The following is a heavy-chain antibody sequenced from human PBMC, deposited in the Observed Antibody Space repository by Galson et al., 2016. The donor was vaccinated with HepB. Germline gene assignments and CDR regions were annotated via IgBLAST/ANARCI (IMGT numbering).Heavy chain of an antibody. J-gene: IGHJ4*02. CDR3: TKARYSSGDYYTY. V-gene: IGHV3-15*01. CDR1: GFTFSYAW. D-gene: IGHD3-10*01. Sequence: SLRLSCAASGFTFSYAWMSWVRQAPGKGLEWVGRIKRITDGGTTDYAAPVKGRFTISRDDSENRLYLQMNSLKTEDTGVYYYTKARYSSGDYYTYLGQGNLVTVS. CDR2: IKRITDGGTT.